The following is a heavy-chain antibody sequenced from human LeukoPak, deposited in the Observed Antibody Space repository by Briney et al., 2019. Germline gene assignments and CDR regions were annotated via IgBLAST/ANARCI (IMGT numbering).Heavy chain of an antibody. CDR2: INHSGST. CDR1: GGSFSGYY. D-gene: IGHD3-10*01. CDR3: ARADRITMVRGVISPFDY. V-gene: IGHV4-34*01. Sequence: SETLSLTCAVYGGSFSGYYWSWIRQPPGKGLEWIGEINHSGSTNYNPSLKSRVTISVDTSKNQFSLKLSSVTAADTAVYYCARADRITMVRGVISPFDYWGQGTLVTVSP. J-gene: IGHJ4*02.